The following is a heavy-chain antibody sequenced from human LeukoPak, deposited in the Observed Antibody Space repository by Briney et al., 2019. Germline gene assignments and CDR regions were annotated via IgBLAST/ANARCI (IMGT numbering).Heavy chain of an antibody. CDR2: ISSSGST. V-gene: IGHV4-61*02. CDR1: GDSISSGDYY. Sequence: SETLSLTCTVSGDSISSGDYYWSWIRQPAGKGLEWIGRISSSGSTNYNPSLKSRVTISVDTSKNQFSLKLSSVTAADTAVYYCAREGGSSSWYRGNDAFDIWGQGTMVTVSS. CDR3: AREGGSSSWYRGNDAFDI. D-gene: IGHD6-13*01. J-gene: IGHJ3*02.